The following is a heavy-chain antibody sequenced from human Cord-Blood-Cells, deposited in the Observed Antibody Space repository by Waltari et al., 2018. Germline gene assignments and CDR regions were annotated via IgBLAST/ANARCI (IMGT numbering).Heavy chain of an antibody. V-gene: IGHV3-53*01. J-gene: IGHJ3*02. Sequence: EVQLVESGGGLIQPGGSLRLSCAASGFTVSSNYMSWVRQAPGKGLVWVSFSYSGGSTYYADSVKGRFTISRDNSKNTLYLQMNSLSAEDTAVYYCARFFSWCGELFDAFDIWGQGTMVTVSS. D-gene: IGHD3-10*01. CDR2: SYSGGST. CDR3: ARFFSWCGELFDAFDI. CDR1: GFTVSSNY.